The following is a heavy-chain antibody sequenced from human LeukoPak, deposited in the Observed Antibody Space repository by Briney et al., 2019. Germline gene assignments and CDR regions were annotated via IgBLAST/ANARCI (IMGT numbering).Heavy chain of an antibody. Sequence: GRSLRLSCAVSGFTFSTYAMHWVRQAPGKGLEWVAFISYDGRNKYYADSVKGRFTISRDNAKNALYLQMNSLRAEDTAVYYCARDVWNYFDYWGQGTLVTVSS. CDR2: ISYDGRNK. V-gene: IGHV3-30*04. CDR1: GFTFSTYA. J-gene: IGHJ4*02. D-gene: IGHD2-21*01. CDR3: ARDVWNYFDY.